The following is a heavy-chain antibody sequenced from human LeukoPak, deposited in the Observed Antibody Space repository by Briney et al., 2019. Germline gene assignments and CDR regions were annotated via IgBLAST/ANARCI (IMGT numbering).Heavy chain of an antibody. CDR1: GYTFSGYY. J-gene: IGHJ5*02. CDR3: ARHYDSSGYYLGAWFDP. Sequence: ASVKVSCKASGYTFSGYYMHWVRQAPGQGLEWMGWINPNSGGTNYAQKFQGRVTMTRDTSISTAYMELSRLRSDDTAVYYCARHYDSSGYYLGAWFDPWGQGTLVTVSS. D-gene: IGHD3-22*01. CDR2: INPNSGGT. V-gene: IGHV1-2*02.